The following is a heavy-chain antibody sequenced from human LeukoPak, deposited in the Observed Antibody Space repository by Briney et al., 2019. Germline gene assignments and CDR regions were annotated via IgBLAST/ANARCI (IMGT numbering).Heavy chain of an antibody. Sequence: PGGSLSLSCAASGFPFRDYYMTWIRQAPGKGLEWVSYITSSGSTIYYADSVKGRFTISRDNAKNSLYLQMNSLRLEDTAVYYCARGPVSPGWFDPWGQGTLVTVSS. CDR3: ARGPVSPGWFDP. CDR2: ITSSGSTI. CDR1: GFPFRDYY. J-gene: IGHJ5*02. V-gene: IGHV3-11*04.